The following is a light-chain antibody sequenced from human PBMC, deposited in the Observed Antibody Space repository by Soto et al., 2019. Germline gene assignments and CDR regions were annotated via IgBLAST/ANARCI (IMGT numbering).Light chain of an antibody. CDR2: AAS. Sequence: IQMTQSPSSLSASVGDRVTITCRASQSIGGYLTWYQQLPGKAPKLLIFAASGLQSGVPSRFSGSGSGTDCTLTISSLQPEDFATYYCQQSYSSPITFGQGTRLEIK. V-gene: IGKV1-39*01. CDR1: QSIGGY. CDR3: QQSYSSPIT. J-gene: IGKJ5*01.